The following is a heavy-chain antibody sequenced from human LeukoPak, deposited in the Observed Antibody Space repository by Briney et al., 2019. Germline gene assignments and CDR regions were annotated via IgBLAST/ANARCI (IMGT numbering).Heavy chain of an antibody. V-gene: IGHV4-61*02. D-gene: IGHD2-8*01. CDR1: GGSISSGSYY. CDR3: ARGMRADWFDP. Sequence: SETLSLTCTVSGGSISSGSYYWSWIRQPAGKGLEWIGRIYTSGSTNYNPSLKSRVTISVDTSKNQFSLKLSSVTAADTAVYYCARGMRADWFDPWGQGTLVTVSS. CDR2: IYTSGST. J-gene: IGHJ5*02.